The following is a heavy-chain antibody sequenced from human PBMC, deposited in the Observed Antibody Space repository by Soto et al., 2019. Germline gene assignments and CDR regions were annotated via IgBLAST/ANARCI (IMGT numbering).Heavy chain of an antibody. J-gene: IGHJ4*02. D-gene: IGHD3-10*01. CDR1: GFTFSSYA. Sequence: PGGSLRLSCAASGFTFSSYAMSWVRQAPGKGLEWVSYISSTGSTKYYADSVKGRFTISRDNDKNSLYLEMKSLRAEDTAVYYCAIDYSGSGTYYFWGQGTLVTVSS. V-gene: IGHV3-48*03. CDR3: AIDYSGSGTYYF. CDR2: ISSTGSTK.